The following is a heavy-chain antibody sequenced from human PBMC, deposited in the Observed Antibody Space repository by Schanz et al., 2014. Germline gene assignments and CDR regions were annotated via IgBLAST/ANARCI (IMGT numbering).Heavy chain of an antibody. CDR3: AIDRQTTVNRVGYYYGMDV. CDR2: ISWNRGSV. CDR1: GFTFDNYA. D-gene: IGHD4-4*01. V-gene: IGHV3-9*01. J-gene: IGHJ6*02. Sequence: ELPLVESGGGLAQPGRSLRLSCAASGFTFDNYAMHWVRQAPGKGLELVSSISWNRGSVAYAVSVKGRFTISRDDAKNSLYLQMNSLRDEDTALYYSAIDRQTTVNRVGYYYGMDVGGQGTTVTVSS.